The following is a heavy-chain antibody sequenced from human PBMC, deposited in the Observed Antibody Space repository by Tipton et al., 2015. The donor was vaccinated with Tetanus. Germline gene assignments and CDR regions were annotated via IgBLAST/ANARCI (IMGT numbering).Heavy chain of an antibody. CDR3: NGGSTRAYFDY. D-gene: IGHD2-2*01. J-gene: IGHJ4*02. Sequence: SLRLSCAASGFTVSSNYMTWVHQAPGKGLEWVSLIYSGGNTYYADSVKGRFTISRDNSKNTLYLQMNSLRAEDAAVYYCNGGSTRAYFDYWGLGTLVTVSS. CDR2: IYSGGNT. V-gene: IGHV3-53*01. CDR1: GFTVSSNY.